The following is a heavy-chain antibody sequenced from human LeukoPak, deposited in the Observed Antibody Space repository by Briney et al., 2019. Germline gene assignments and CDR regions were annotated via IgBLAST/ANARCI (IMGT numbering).Heavy chain of an antibody. V-gene: IGHV3-7*01. CDR1: GFTFSSYW. CDR2: IKQDGSEK. CDR3: ARGGHWKDRAARSYYYYYYMDV. J-gene: IGHJ6*03. D-gene: IGHD6-6*01. Sequence: GGSLRLSCAASGFTFSSYWMSWVRQAPGKGLEWVANIKQDGSEKYYVDSVKGRFTISRDNAKNSLYLQMNSLRAEDTAVYYCARGGHWKDRAARSYYYYYYMDVWGKGTTVTVSS.